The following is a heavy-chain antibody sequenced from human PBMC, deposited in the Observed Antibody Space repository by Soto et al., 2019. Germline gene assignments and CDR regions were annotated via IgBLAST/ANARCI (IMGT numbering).Heavy chain of an antibody. CDR1: SDSISSYF. D-gene: IGHD3-10*01. J-gene: IGHJ6*02. V-gene: IGHV4-59*01. CDR2: ISYSGST. Sequence: SETLSLTCTVSSDSISSYFWSWIRQPPGKGLEWIGYISYSGSTNYNPSLKSRLTISVDTSKNQFSLKLSSVTAADTAVYYCARDWWLYSGTFYYGVYVWGQGTTVTVSS. CDR3: ARDWWLYSGTFYYGVYV.